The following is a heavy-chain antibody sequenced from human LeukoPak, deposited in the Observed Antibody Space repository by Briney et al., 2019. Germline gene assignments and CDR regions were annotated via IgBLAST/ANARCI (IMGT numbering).Heavy chain of an antibody. CDR2: IYSGGST. Sequence: PGRSLRLSCAASGFTVSSNYMSWVRQAPGKGLEWVSVIYSGGSTYYADSVKGRFTISRDNSKNTLNLQMNSLRAEDTAVYYCAKGNLVFWSGSQYYFDYWGQGTLVTVSS. CDR3: AKGNLVFWSGSQYYFDY. D-gene: IGHD3-3*01. V-gene: IGHV3-53*01. CDR1: GFTVSSNY. J-gene: IGHJ4*02.